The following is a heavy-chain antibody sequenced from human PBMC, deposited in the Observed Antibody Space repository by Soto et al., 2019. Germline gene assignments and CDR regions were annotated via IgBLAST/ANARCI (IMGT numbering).Heavy chain of an antibody. CDR2: IYPGGVNI. V-gene: IGHV1-46*01. J-gene: IGHJ5*02. Sequence: ASVPVSCKASGGTFSSYTISWVRQAPGQGLEWMGTIYPGGVNIGYAQKFKGRVTMTKDTSTSTVYMELNSLTSEDTAVYYCARDPLVAADGWFDPWGQGTLVTVS. CDR3: ARDPLVAADGWFDP. D-gene: IGHD2-15*01. CDR1: GGTFSSYT.